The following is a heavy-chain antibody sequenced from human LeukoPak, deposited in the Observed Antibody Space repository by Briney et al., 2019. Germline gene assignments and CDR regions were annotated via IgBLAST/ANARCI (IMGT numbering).Heavy chain of an antibody. J-gene: IGHJ6*02. CDR3: ARDLHSSGSYGMDV. D-gene: IGHD3-22*01. CDR1: GFTFSSYG. CDR2: IWYDGSNK. V-gene: IGHV3-33*01. Sequence: GGSLRLSCAASGFTFSSYGMRWVRQAPGKGLEWVAVIWYDGSNKYYADSVKGRFTISRDNSKNTLYLQMNSLRAEDTAVYYCARDLHSSGSYGMDVWGQGTTVTVSS.